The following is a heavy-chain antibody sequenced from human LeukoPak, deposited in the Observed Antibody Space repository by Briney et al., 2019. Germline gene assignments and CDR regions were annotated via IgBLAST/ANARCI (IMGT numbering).Heavy chain of an antibody. Sequence: GGSLRLSCAASGFTFSSYWMHWVRQAPGKGLEWVSGISWNSDTKAYADSVKGRFTISRDNAENSLYLQINSLRAEDTALYYCAKSGGDYVSRTPRLSSFDYWGQGTLVTVSS. CDR2: ISWNSDTK. CDR1: GFTFSSYW. D-gene: IGHD2-21*02. CDR3: AKSGGDYVSRTPRLSSFDY. V-gene: IGHV3-9*01. J-gene: IGHJ4*02.